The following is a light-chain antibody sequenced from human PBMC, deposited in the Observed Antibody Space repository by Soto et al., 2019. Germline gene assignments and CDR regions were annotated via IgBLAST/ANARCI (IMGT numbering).Light chain of an antibody. CDR3: QQYSSSPRT. V-gene: IGKV3-20*01. CDR1: QSVSSSS. Sequence: IVLTQSPGTLSLSPGERTTLSCRPSQSVSSSSLAWYQQKPGQAPRLLIFGASSRATGIPDRFSGSGSGTDFTLTISRLEPEDFAVYFGQQYSSSPRTFGQETRVDIK. J-gene: IGKJ1*01. CDR2: GAS.